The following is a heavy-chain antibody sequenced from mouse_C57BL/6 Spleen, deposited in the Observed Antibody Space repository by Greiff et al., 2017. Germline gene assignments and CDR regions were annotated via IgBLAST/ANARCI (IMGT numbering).Heavy chain of an antibody. CDR2: IDPEDGDT. J-gene: IGHJ2*01. D-gene: IGHD2-5*01. CDR1: GYNIKDYY. CDR3: TTRAYDSNFDY. V-gene: IGHV14-1*01. Sequence: DVKLQESGAELVRPGASVKLSCKASGYNIKDYYMHWVKQRPEQGLAWIGRIDPEDGDTEYAPKFQGKATMTADTSSNTAYLQLSSLTSEDTGVYYCTTRAYDSNFDYWGQGTTLTVSS.